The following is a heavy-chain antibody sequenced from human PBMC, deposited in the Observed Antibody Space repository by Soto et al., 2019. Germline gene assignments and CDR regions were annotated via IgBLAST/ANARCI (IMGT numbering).Heavy chain of an antibody. CDR2: IIPIFGTA. J-gene: IGHJ4*01. D-gene: IGHD4-17*01. Sequence: QVQLVQSGAEVKKPGSSVKVSCKASGGTFSSYAISWVRQAPGQGLEWMGGIIPIFGTANYAQKFQGRVTNTAEQSTKPAHMGLRSLGTEETAVYYWARLTTVTTARDYLGQGTLVTLSS. V-gene: IGHV1-69*01. CDR1: GGTFSSYA. CDR3: ARLTTVTTARDY.